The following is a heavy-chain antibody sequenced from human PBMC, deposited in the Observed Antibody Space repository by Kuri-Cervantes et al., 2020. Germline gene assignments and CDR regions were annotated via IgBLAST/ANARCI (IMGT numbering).Heavy chain of an antibody. CDR1: GFTFSSYS. Sequence: GGSLRLSCAASGFTFSSYSMNWVRQAPGKGLEWVSYISSSSSTIYYADSVKGRFTISRDNAKNSLYLRMNSLRAEDTAVYYCVRGATNYDFWSGYFNPFDYWGQGTLVTVSS. CDR3: VRGATNYDFWSGYFNPFDY. CDR2: ISSSSSTI. V-gene: IGHV3-48*04. D-gene: IGHD3-3*01. J-gene: IGHJ4*02.